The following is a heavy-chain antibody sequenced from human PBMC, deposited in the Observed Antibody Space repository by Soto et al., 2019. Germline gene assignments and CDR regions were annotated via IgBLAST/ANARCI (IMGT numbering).Heavy chain of an antibody. V-gene: IGHV1-18*01. CDR1: GYTFTSFG. CDR3: ARPVDYYYDMDV. J-gene: IGHJ6*02. CDR2: ISAYNGDT. Sequence: ASVKVSCKASGYTFTSFGINWVRQDPGQGLEWMGWISAYNGDTNYAQKLQGRVTMTTDTSTTTAYMELRSLRSDDTAVYYCARPVDYYYDMDVWGQGTTVTVSS.